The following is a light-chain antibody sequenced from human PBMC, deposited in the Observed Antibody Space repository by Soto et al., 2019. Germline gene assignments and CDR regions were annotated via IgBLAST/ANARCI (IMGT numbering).Light chain of an antibody. J-gene: IGKJ2*01. CDR1: HNVNNNY. CDR3: HHYGFFYT. V-gene: IGKV3-20*01. CDR2: GAS. Sequence: EIVLTQSPATLSLSPGERATLSCRASHNVNNNYVAWYQQKPGQSPRLLTYGASNRATGVPDRFSASASGTDFTITISRVEPEDYAVYLCHHYGFFYTFGQGTKL.